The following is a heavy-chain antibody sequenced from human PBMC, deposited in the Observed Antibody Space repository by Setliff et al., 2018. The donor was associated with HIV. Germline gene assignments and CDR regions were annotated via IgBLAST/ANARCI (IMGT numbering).Heavy chain of an antibody. V-gene: IGHV1-18*01. CDR3: AGSRITMVRGAAYYYYMDV. J-gene: IGHJ6*03. CDR1: GYTFTSYG. CDR2: ISGYNGYT. Sequence: GASVKVSCKASGYTFTSYGISWVRQAPGQGLEWMGWISGYNGYTNYAQNLRGRVTMTTDTSTSTAYMELRSLRSDDTAVYYCAGSRITMVRGAAYYYYMDVWGKGTTVTSP. D-gene: IGHD3-10*01.